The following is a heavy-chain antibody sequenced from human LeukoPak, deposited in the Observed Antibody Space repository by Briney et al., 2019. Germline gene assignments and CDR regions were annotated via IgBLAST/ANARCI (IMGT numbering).Heavy chain of an antibody. Sequence: SETLSITCAVYGGSFSGYYWSWIRQPPGKGLEWIGEINHSGSTNYNPSLKSRVTISVDTSKNQFSLKLSSVTAADTAVYYCARGRHIVVVTAIPSYGYWGQGTLVTVSS. D-gene: IGHD2-21*02. CDR2: INHSGST. J-gene: IGHJ4*02. CDR3: ARGRHIVVVTAIPSYGY. V-gene: IGHV4-34*01. CDR1: GGSFSGYY.